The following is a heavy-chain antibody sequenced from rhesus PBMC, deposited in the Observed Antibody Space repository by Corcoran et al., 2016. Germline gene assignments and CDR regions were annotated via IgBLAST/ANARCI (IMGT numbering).Heavy chain of an antibody. CDR2: IYGSGGST. CDR3: ASDPGGIAAAGTGGY. Sequence: QVQLQESGPAVVKPSATLSLTCAVSGGSISSSHWWSWIRQSPGQGLEWIGGIYGSGGSTEYNPSLKSRVTLSVDTSKNQLSLKLSSVTAADTAVYYCASDPGGIAAAGTGGYWGQGVLVTVSS. J-gene: IGHJ4*01. D-gene: IGHD6-25*01. V-gene: IGHV4-93*02. CDR1: GGSISSSHW.